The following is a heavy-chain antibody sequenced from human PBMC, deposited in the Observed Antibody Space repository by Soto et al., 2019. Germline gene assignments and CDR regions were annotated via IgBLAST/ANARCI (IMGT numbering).Heavy chain of an antibody. V-gene: IGHV1-2*04. D-gene: IGHD7-27*01. CDR3: ARTPGAHDAFDI. J-gene: IGHJ3*02. CDR2: INPNSGGT. Sequence: ASVKVSCKASGYTFTGYYMHWVRQAPGQGLEWMGWINPNSGGTNYAQKFQGWVTMTRYTSISTAYMELSRLRSDDTSVYYCARTPGAHDAFDIWGQGTMVTVSS. CDR1: GYTFTGYY.